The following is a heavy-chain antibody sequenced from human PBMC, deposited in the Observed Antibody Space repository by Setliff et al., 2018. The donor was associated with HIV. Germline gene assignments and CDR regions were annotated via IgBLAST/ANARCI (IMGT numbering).Heavy chain of an antibody. V-gene: IGHV5-51*01. CDR2: IHPGDADT. CDR3: ARITYYYDSSAYLLYDAFDI. CDR1: GYSFSSYW. J-gene: IGHJ3*02. Sequence: GESLKLSCQGSGYSFSSYWIGWVRQMPGKGLEWMGIIHPGDADTRYSPAFQGQFIISADKSINTAYLQWNSLKASDTAMYYCARITYYYDSSAYLLYDAFDIWGQGTMVTVSS. D-gene: IGHD3-22*01.